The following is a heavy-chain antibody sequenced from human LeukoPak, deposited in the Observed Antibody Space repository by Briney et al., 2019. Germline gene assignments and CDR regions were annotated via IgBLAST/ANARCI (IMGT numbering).Heavy chain of an antibody. D-gene: IGHD6-13*01. Sequence: GGSLRLSCAASGFTVSSNHMSCVRQAPGKGLEWVSVIYSGGSTYYADSVKGRFTISRDNSKNTLYLQMNSLRAEDTAVYYCASHSSSWYGFDYWGQGTLVTVSS. CDR1: GFTVSSNH. CDR3: ASHSSSWYGFDY. J-gene: IGHJ4*02. V-gene: IGHV3-53*01. CDR2: IYSGGST.